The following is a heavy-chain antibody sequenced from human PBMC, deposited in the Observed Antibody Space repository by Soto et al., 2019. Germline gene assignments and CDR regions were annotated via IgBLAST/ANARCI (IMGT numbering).Heavy chain of an antibody. CDR1: GGSISGYY. J-gene: IGHJ3*02. Sequence: QVQLQESGPGLVKPSETLSLTCTVSGGSISGYYCSWIRQPPGKGLEWVGEINHSGSTNYNPSLKSRVTISVDSSKNQFSLKLSSVTAADTAVYYCARGPPYYDFWGGYPLADAFDICGQGTMVTVAS. V-gene: IGHV4-34*01. CDR3: ARGPPYYDFWGGYPLADAFDI. CDR2: INHSGST. D-gene: IGHD3-3*01.